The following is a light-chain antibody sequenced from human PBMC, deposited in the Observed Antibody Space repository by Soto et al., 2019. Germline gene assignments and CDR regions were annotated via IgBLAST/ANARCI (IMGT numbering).Light chain of an antibody. V-gene: IGLV2-14*01. Sequence: QSARTQPASVSGSPGQSITISCTGTSSDVGGYNYVSWYQQHPGKAPKLMIYEVSNRPSGVSNRFSGSKSGNTASLTISGLQAEDGAEYYCSSYTSSSTVVFGGGTKLTVL. CDR3: SSYTSSSTVV. J-gene: IGLJ2*01. CDR2: EVS. CDR1: SSDVGGYNY.